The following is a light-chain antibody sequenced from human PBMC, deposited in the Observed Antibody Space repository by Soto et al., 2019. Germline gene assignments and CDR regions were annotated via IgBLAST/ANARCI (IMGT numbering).Light chain of an antibody. J-gene: IGLJ1*01. CDR3: SSYTSSSTLGV. V-gene: IGLV2-14*01. CDR1: SSDVGGYNY. CDR2: DVS. Sequence: QSVLTQPASVSGSPGQSITISCTGTSSDVGGYNYVSWYQQHPGKAPKLMIYDVSNRPSGVSNRFSGSKSGKTASLTISGLQAEDEADYYCSSYTSSSTLGVFGTGTNVTVL.